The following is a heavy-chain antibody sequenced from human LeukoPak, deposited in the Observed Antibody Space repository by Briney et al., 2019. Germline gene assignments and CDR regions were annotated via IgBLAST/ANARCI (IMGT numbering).Heavy chain of an antibody. CDR3: AKLPTYYYDSSGYYHFDY. Sequence: SGGSLRLSCAASRFTFNSYAMSWVRQAPGKGLEWVSAISGSGSSTSYADSVKGRFTISRANSRDTLYLQMNSLRADDTAVYYCAKLPTYYYDSSGYYHFDYWGQGTLVTVSS. J-gene: IGHJ4*02. CDR2: ISGSGSST. D-gene: IGHD3-22*01. V-gene: IGHV3-23*01. CDR1: RFTFNSYA.